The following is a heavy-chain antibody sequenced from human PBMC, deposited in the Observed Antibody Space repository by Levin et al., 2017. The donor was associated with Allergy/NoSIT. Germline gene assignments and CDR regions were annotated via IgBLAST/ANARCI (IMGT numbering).Heavy chain of an antibody. V-gene: IGHV3-30*04. CDR3: TTTRFGTEYGGGFDY. J-gene: IGHJ4*02. CDR2: ISHDERNK. CDR1: GLAFSGFA. D-gene: IGHD4-23*01. Sequence: GGSLRLSCAASGLAFSGFALHWVRQAPGKGLEWVAFISHDERNKKYADSVKGRFTISRDDSKNTLYLQMSDLRAEDTAAYHCTTTRFGTEYGGGFDYWGQGTLITVSS.